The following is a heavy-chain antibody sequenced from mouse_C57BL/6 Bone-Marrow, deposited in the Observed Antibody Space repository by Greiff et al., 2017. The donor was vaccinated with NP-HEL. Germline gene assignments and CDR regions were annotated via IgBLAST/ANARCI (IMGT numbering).Heavy chain of an antibody. CDR2: IDPENGDT. J-gene: IGHJ4*01. CDR3: TTGGSSPYAMDY. V-gene: IGHV14-4*01. D-gene: IGHD1-1*01. CDR1: GFTIKDDY. Sequence: VQLQQSGAELVRPGASVKLSCTVSGFTIKDDYMHWVKQRPEQGLEWIGWIDPENGDTEYASKFQGKATITADPSSNTAYLQLSSLTSEDTAVYYCTTGGSSPYAMDYWGQGTSVTVSS.